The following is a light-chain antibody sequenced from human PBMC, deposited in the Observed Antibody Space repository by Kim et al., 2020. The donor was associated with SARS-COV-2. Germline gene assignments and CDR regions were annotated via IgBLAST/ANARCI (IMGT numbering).Light chain of an antibody. Sequence: AIQLTQSPSSLSASVGDRVTITCRASQGISSALAWYQQKPGKAPQLLIYDASTLESGVPSRFSGSGSGTDVTLTISSLQPEDFATYDGQQFKNYPPLTFGGGTKVDIK. CDR2: DAS. J-gene: IGKJ4*01. CDR1: QGISSA. V-gene: IGKV1D-13*01. CDR3: QQFKNYPPLT.